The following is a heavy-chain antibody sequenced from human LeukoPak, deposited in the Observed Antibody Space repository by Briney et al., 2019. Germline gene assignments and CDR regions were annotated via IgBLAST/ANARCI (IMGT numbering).Heavy chain of an antibody. V-gene: IGHV4-39*07. CDR1: GGSISSSSYY. D-gene: IGHD5-24*01. J-gene: IGHJ6*03. Sequence: SETLSLTCTVSGGSISSSSYYWGWIRQPPGKGLEWIGSIYYSGSTYYNPSLKSRVTISVDTSKNQFSLKLSSVTAADTAVYYCARDRDGYKHYYYYYMDVWGKGTTVTVS. CDR2: IYYSGST. CDR3: ARDRDGYKHYYYYYMDV.